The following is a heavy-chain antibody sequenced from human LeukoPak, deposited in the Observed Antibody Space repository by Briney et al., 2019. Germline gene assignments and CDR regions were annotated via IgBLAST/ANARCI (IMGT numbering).Heavy chain of an antibody. Sequence: GGSLRLSCAASGFTFSSYAMSWVRQAPGKGLECISGFSGSGGSTYYADSVKGRFTISRDNSKNTLYLQMNSLRVEDTAVYYCAKAGSSGWYAKTWFDPWGQGTLVTVSS. V-gene: IGHV3-23*01. CDR1: GFTFSSYA. CDR2: FSGSGGST. J-gene: IGHJ5*02. CDR3: AKAGSSGWYAKTWFDP. D-gene: IGHD6-19*01.